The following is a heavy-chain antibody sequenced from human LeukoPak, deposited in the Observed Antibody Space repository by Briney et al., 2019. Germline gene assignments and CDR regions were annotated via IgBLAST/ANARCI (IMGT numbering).Heavy chain of an antibody. D-gene: IGHD3-22*01. V-gene: IGHV1-2*06. CDR1: GYTLTDYY. CDR2: INPNSGGT. CDR3: ARVGYYESSGYYEY. Sequence: ASVKVSCKASGYTLTDYYMHWVRQAPGQGLEWMGRINPNSGGTNYAQKFQGRVTMARDTSISTVYMELSRLRSDDTAVYYCARVGYYESSGYYEYWGQGTLVTVSS. J-gene: IGHJ4*02.